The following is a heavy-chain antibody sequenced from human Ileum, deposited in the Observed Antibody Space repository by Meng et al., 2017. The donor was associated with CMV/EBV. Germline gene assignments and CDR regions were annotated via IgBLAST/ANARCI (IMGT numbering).Heavy chain of an antibody. D-gene: IGHD2-2*01. Sequence: QLQLKGSGPGLVKPPEPLSLTCTVSGGSISSSSYYWGWVRQPPGKGLEWIGNFYYSGSTYYNPSLQRRVTISVDTSKQHFSLKLSSVTAADTAVYYCARQNCSLTSCSFGGWFDPWGQGTLVTVSS. V-gene: IGHV4-39*01. CDR2: FYYSGST. CDR1: GGSISSSSYY. CDR3: ARQNCSLTSCSFGGWFDP. J-gene: IGHJ5*02.